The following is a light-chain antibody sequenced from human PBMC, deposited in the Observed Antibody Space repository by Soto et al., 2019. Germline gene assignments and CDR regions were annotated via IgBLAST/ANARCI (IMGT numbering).Light chain of an antibody. CDR3: QQYNSYRT. CDR2: GAS. CDR1: QSISSW. Sequence: DIQMTQSPSTLSASVGDRVTITCRASQSISSWLAWYQQKPGKAPKLLIYGASSLESGVPSRFSGSGSGTEFTLTISSLQPDDFAIYDCQQYNSYRTFGQGTKVEIK. J-gene: IGKJ1*01. V-gene: IGKV1-5*01.